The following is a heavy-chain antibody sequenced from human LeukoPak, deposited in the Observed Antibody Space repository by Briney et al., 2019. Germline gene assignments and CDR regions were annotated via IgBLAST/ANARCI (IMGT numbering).Heavy chain of an antibody. Sequence: ASVKVSCKASGYTFSGFYIHWVRQAPGQGLEWMGWINPNSGVTNYAQKLQGRVTITRDTSIDTACMQLSRLRSDDTAVYYCAKDRYGDYEAPFHYYMDAWGRGTTVTVSS. CDR3: AKDRYGDYEAPFHYYMDA. CDR1: GYTFSGFY. D-gene: IGHD5-12*01. J-gene: IGHJ6*03. V-gene: IGHV1-2*02. CDR2: INPNSGVT.